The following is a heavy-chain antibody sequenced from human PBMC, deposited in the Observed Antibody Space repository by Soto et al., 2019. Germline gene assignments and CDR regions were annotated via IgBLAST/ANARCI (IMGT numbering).Heavy chain of an antibody. D-gene: IGHD3-22*01. J-gene: IGHJ4*02. CDR3: ARRANYYDSSGYYYYFDY. V-gene: IGHV4-39*01. CDR2: IYYSGST. CDR1: GGSISSSSYY. Sequence: PSETLSLTCTVSGGSISSSSYYWGWIRQPPGKGLEWIGSIYYSGSTYYNPSLKSRVTISVDTSKNQFSLKLSSVTAADTAVYYCARRANYYDSSGYYYYFDYWGQGTLVTVSS.